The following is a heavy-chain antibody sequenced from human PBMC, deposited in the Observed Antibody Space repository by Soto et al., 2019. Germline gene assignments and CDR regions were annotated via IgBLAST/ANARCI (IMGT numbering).Heavy chain of an antibody. V-gene: IGHV3-23*01. J-gene: IGHJ6*02. CDR2: ISGSGGST. CDR3: AKYWVVVVVGATNYCGMDV. Sequence: GGSLRLSCAASGFTFSSYAMSWVRQAPGKGLEWVSAISGSGGSTYYADSVKGRFTISRDNSKNTLYLQMNSLRAEDTAAYYCAKYWVVVVVGATNYCGMDVWGQGTTVTVSS. D-gene: IGHD2-15*01. CDR1: GFTFSSYA.